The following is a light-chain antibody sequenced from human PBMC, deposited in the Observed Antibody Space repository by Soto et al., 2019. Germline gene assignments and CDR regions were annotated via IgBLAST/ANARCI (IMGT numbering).Light chain of an antibody. J-gene: IGKJ5*01. V-gene: IGKV1-5*03. CDR1: QSIISW. CDR2: KAS. Sequence: DIQMTQSPSTLSASVGDRVTITYRASQSIISWLAWYQQKPGKAPKIMIYKASSLESGVPSRFSGSGSGTDFTLTISSLLPEDFETYYCHQLNNYTITFGQGTRLEIK. CDR3: HQLNNYTIT.